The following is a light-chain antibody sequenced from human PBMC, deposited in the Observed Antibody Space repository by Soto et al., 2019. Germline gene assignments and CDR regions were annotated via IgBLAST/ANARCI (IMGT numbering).Light chain of an antibody. J-gene: IGKJ2*01. CDR2: GAS. V-gene: IGKV3-20*01. Sequence: EIVLTQSPGTLSLSPGEGATLSCRASQSVSSRNLAWFRQKPGQAPRLLIYGASNRAPGIPDRFSGRGSGTAFFLTVYRVVPEGIAVYYWHVYGAAPPAYTFGQVTKLEIK. CDR3: HVYGAAPPAYT. CDR1: QSVSSRN.